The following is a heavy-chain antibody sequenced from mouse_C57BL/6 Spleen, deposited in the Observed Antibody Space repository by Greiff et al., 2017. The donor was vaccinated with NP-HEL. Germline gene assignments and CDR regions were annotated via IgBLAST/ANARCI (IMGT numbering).Heavy chain of an antibody. V-gene: IGHV1-22*01. CDR1: GYTFTDYN. CDR2: INPNNGGT. J-gene: IGHJ2*01. Sequence: VQLQQSGPELVKPGASVKMSCKASGYTFTDYNMHWVKQSHGKSLEWIGYINPNNGGTSYNQKFKGKATLTVNKSSSTAYMELRSLTSEDSAVYYCARSHYDYDPYFDYWGQGTTLTVSS. CDR3: ARSHYDYDPYFDY. D-gene: IGHD2-4*01.